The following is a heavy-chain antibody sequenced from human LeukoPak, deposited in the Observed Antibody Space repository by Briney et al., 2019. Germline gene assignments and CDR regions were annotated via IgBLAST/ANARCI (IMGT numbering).Heavy chain of an antibody. CDR1: GFTFSTYG. CDR3: ARDGRDGYNKWDYFDY. V-gene: IGHV3-30*03. D-gene: IGHD5-24*01. Sequence: GGSLRLSCAASGFTFSTYGMHWVRQAPGKGLEWVAVISYDGSKTYSADSVKGRFTISRDKSKNSLYLQMNSLRAEDTAIYYCARDGRDGYNKWDYFDYWGQGTLVTVSS. CDR2: ISYDGSKT. J-gene: IGHJ4*02.